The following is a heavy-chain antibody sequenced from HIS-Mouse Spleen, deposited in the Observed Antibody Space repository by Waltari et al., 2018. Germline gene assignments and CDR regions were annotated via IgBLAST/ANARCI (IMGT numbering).Heavy chain of an antibody. CDR2: INHSGST. Sequence: QVQLQQWGAGLLKPSETLSLTCAVYGGSFRGYYWSWIRQPPGKGLEWIGEINHSGSTNYNPSLKSRVTISVDTSKNQFSLKLSSVTAADTAVYYCASHTYYDFWSGYLGDDAFDIWGQGTMVTVSS. D-gene: IGHD3-3*01. CDR1: GGSFRGYY. V-gene: IGHV4-34*01. CDR3: ASHTYYDFWSGYLGDDAFDI. J-gene: IGHJ3*02.